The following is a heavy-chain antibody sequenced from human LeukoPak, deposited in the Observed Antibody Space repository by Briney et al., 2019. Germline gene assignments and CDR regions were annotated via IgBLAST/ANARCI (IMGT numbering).Heavy chain of an antibody. CDR2: ISGSGGST. V-gene: IGHV3-23*01. Sequence: PGGSLRLSCAASGHIFSIHAMRWVRQAPGKGLEWVSAISGSGGSTYYADSVKGRFTISRDNSKNTLYLQMNILRGEDTAVYYCAKLWAAVAARPAFDYWGQGTLVTVSS. D-gene: IGHD6-6*01. J-gene: IGHJ4*02. CDR3: AKLWAAVAARPAFDY. CDR1: GHIFSIHA.